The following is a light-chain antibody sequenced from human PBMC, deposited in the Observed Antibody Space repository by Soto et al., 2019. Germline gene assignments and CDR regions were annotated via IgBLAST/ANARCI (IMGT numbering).Light chain of an antibody. CDR2: LEGSGSY. V-gene: IGLV4-60*03. CDR3: ETWDSNTYAV. Sequence: QPVLTQSSSASASLGSSVKLTCTLSSGHSSYIIAWHQQQPGKAPRYLMKLEGSGSYNKGSGVPDRFSGSSSGADRHLTISNLQSEDEADYYCETWDSNTYAVFGGGTQLTVL. J-gene: IGLJ7*01. CDR1: SGHSSYI.